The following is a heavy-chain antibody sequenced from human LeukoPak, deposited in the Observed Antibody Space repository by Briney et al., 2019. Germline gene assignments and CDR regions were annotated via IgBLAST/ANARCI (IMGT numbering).Heavy chain of an antibody. D-gene: IGHD3-22*01. V-gene: IGHV1-18*04. CDR3: ARVPWDTSGFYPNRYFDS. CDR2: ISGNNGNT. Sequence: GASVKVSCKASGYTFTGYYMHWVRQAPGQGLEWMGWISGNNGNTDYAQKLQGRVTITTDTSTSTAYMALRSLRSDDTAVYYCARVPWDTSGFYPNRYFDSWGQGTLVTVSS. J-gene: IGHJ4*02. CDR1: GYTFTGYY.